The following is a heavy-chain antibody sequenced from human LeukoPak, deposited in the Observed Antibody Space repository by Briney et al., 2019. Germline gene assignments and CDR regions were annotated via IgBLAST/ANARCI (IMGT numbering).Heavy chain of an antibody. CDR3: ARGRAYCAGDCYSNPLGYYYYMDV. J-gene: IGHJ6*03. V-gene: IGHV4-59*01. Sequence: SETLSLTCAVSGGSISSYYRSWIRQPPGKGLEWIGYMYYTGSTNYNPSLKSRVTISVDTSRNQFSLRLSSVTAADTAVYYCARGRAYCAGDCYSNPLGYYYYMDVWGKGTTVTVSS. CDR2: MYYTGST. CDR1: GGSISSYY. D-gene: IGHD2-21*02.